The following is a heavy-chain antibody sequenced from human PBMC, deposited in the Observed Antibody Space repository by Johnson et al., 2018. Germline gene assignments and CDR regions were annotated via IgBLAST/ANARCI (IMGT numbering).Heavy chain of an antibody. D-gene: IGHD2-2*01. J-gene: IGHJ1*01. Sequence: EVQLVESGGGLVQPGRSLRLSCAASGFTFDDYAMHWVRQAPGKGLEWVSGISWNSGSIGYADPGKGQFTISRDHAKNSLYLQMNSRSAEDTAVYYCAAIVVLPAAIVRGCFQHWGQGTLVTVSS. V-gene: IGHV3-9*01. CDR2: ISWNSGSI. CDR1: GFTFDDYA. CDR3: AAIVVLPAAIVRGCFQH.